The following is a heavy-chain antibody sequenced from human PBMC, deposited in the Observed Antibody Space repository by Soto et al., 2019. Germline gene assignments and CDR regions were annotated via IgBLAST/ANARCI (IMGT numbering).Heavy chain of an antibody. Sequence: QVQLQESGPGLVKPSQTLSLTCTVSGGSISIGGYYWSWVRQHPGKGLEWIGYISYIGSAHYNPSFRGGVSMSVDTSANRFSLKLPSVTAADTAIYYCARGPDDSFDYWGQGSLVTVSS. CDR2: ISYIGSA. CDR1: GGSISIGGYY. CDR3: ARGPDDSFDY. D-gene: IGHD3-3*01. J-gene: IGHJ4*02. V-gene: IGHV4-31*03.